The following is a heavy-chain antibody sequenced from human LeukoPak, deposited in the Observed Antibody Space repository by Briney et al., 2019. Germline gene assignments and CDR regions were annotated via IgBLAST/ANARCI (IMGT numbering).Heavy chain of an antibody. V-gene: IGHV3-23*01. J-gene: IGHJ4*02. CDR2: ISNSGGST. D-gene: IGHD3-10*01. CDR3: AKRASGSGTSLYYFDY. Sequence: PGGSLRLSCAASGFTFDDYGMSWVRQAPGKGLEWVSVISNSGGSTFYADSVKGRFTISRDNSKNTLYLQMNSLRAEDTAVYYCAKRASGSGTSLYYFDYWGQGTLVTVSS. CDR1: GFTFDDYG.